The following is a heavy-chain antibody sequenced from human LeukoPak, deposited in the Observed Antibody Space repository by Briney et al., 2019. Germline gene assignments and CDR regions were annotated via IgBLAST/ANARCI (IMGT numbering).Heavy chain of an antibody. J-gene: IGHJ6*03. CDR1: GFTFSSYG. V-gene: IGHV3-23*01. Sequence: GGSLRLSCAASGFTFSSYGMSWVRQAPGKGLEWVSAISGSGGSTYYADSVKGRFTISRDNSKNTLYLQMNSLRAEDTAVYYCAKDANVVRGVPITKHKSQKVYYYYYMDVWGKGTTVTISS. CDR2: ISGSGGST. D-gene: IGHD3-10*01. CDR3: AKDANVVRGVPITKHKSQKVYYYYYMDV.